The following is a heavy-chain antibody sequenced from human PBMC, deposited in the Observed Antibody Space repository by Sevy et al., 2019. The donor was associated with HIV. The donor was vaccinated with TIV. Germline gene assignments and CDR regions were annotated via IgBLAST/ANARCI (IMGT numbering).Heavy chain of an antibody. J-gene: IGHJ4*02. V-gene: IGHV3-23*01. CDR2: ISGSGGST. CDR3: AKELHNDFWSGFDY. D-gene: IGHD3-3*01. Sequence: GGSLRLSCAASGFTFSSYGMSWVRQAPGKGLEWVSGISGSGGSTDYADSVKGRFTSSRDNSKNTLYVQMNSLRAEDTAVYYCAKELHNDFWSGFDYWGQGTLVTVSS. CDR1: GFTFSSYG.